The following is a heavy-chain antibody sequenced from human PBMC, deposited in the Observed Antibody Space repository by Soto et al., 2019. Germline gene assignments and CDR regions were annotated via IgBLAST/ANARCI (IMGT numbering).Heavy chain of an antibody. CDR3: ARDLTGLVLDD. CDR2: MNADGSSA. D-gene: IGHD1-20*01. V-gene: IGHV3-74*01. CDR1: GFTFSSYW. Sequence: EVQLVESGGGLVKPGGSLRLSCAASGFTFSSYWMHWVRQAPGKELVWVSRMNADGSSASYADAVKGRFSISRDNAKNTLYLQMISLRAEDTAVYYCARDLTGLVLDDWGQGTLVTVSS. J-gene: IGHJ4*02.